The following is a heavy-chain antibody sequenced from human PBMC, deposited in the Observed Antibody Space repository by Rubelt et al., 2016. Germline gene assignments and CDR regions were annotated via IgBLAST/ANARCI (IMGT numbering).Heavy chain of an antibody. CDR3: AGGAGYCSSTSCASNWFDP. J-gene: IGHJ5*02. D-gene: IGHD2-2*01. Sequence: QVQLQQWGAGLLKPSETLSLTCAVYGGSFSGYSWTWIRPPPGKGLEWLGEIDHSGNTDSIPSPKSRVTISADKSNHHVSLNLSSVTAAETAVYYGAGGAGYCSSTSCASNWFDPWGQGTLVTVSS. CDR1: GGSFSGYS. CDR2: IDHSGNT. V-gene: IGHV4-34*01.